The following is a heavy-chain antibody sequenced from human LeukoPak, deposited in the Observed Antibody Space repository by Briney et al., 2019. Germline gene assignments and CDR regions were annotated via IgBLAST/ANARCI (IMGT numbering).Heavy chain of an antibody. V-gene: IGHV3-7*05. J-gene: IGHJ4*02. CDR1: GFTFSSYW. CDR3: AASSGYYFSHFAY. Sequence: GGSLRLSCAASGFTFSSYWMSWVRQAPGKGLEWVANIKQGGSEKYYVDSVKGRFTISRDNAKNSLYLQMNSLRAEDTAVYYCAASSGYYFSHFAYWGQGTLVTVSS. D-gene: IGHD3-22*01. CDR2: IKQGGSEK.